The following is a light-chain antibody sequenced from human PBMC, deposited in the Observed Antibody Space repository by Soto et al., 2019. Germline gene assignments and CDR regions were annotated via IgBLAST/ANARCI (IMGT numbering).Light chain of an antibody. V-gene: IGKV3-20*01. CDR3: QQYSSSPVT. Sequence: ENVLAKSPGTLSLSPGERATLSCRASQSVRNTYLAWYQQKPGQAPRLLIYGVSSRATGIPDRFSGSGSGADFTLTISRLEPEDFAVYYCQQYSSSPVTFGGGTKVDIK. CDR1: QSVRNTY. CDR2: GVS. J-gene: IGKJ4*01.